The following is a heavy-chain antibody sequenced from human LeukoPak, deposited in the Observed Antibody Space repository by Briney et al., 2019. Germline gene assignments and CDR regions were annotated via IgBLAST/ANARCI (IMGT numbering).Heavy chain of an antibody. CDR3: ASDFGEYYYYGMDV. Sequence: GGSLRLSCAASGFTVSSNYMSWVRQAPGKGLEWVSVIYSGGSTYYADSVKGRFTISRDNSKNTLYLQMNSLRAEDTAVYCCASDFGEYYYYGMDVWGQGTTVTVSS. V-gene: IGHV3-53*01. CDR2: IYSGGST. D-gene: IGHD3-10*01. J-gene: IGHJ6*02. CDR1: GFTVSSNY.